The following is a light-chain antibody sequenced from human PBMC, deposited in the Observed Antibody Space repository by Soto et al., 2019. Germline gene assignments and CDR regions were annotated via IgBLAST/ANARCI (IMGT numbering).Light chain of an antibody. J-gene: IGKJ5*01. CDR2: GAS. CDR1: QTVTSNY. Sequence: DIVLTQSPGTLSLSPGEEATLSCRASQTVTSNYLVWYQQRPGQAPRLVIYGASARATGIPDRFSGSGSGRDFTLTISRLEPADFAVYYCQQYGTSPITFGQGTRLEIK. V-gene: IGKV3-20*01. CDR3: QQYGTSPIT.